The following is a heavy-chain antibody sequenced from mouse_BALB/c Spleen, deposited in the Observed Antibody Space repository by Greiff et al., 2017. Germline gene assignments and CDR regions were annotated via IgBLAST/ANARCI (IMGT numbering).Heavy chain of an antibody. CDR2: IDPANGNT. Sequence: VQLKESGAELVKPGASVKLSCTASGFNFKDSYMHWVKQRPEQGLEWIGRIDPANGNTKYDPKFQGKATITADTSSNTAYLQLSSLTSEDTAVYYCARTDYYGSSPDCYAMDYWGQGTSVTVSS. J-gene: IGHJ4*01. CDR1: GFNFKDSY. CDR3: ARTDYYGSSPDCYAMDY. D-gene: IGHD1-1*01. V-gene: IGHV14-3*02.